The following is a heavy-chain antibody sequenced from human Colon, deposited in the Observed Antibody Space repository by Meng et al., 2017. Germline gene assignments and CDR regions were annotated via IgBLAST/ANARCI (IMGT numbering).Heavy chain of an antibody. V-gene: IGHV4-59*02. J-gene: IGHJ4*02. CDR1: GASVSSDY. CDR3: ARGPPADY. Sequence: QVQLQESGPGLVKPSETLSLTCTVSGASVSSDYWSWIRQPPGKGLEWIAYIFNTGSTNYSPSLKSRVTISVDTSKNQFSLKLTSVTAADTAVYYCARGPPADYWGPGTLVTVSS. CDR2: IFNTGST.